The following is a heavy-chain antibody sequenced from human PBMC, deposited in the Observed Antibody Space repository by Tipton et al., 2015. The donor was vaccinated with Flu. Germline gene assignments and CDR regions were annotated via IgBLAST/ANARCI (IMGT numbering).Heavy chain of an antibody. CDR3: ARSLYSSGWYTPGGYFDY. V-gene: IGHV4-34*01. CDR2: INHSGST. CDR1: GGSFSGYY. Sequence: TLSLTCAVYGGSFSGYYWSWIRQPPGKGLEWIGEINHSGSTNYNPSLKSRVTISVDTSKNQFSLKLSSVTAADTAVYYCARSLYSSGWYTPGGYFDYWGQGTLVTVSS. J-gene: IGHJ4*02. D-gene: IGHD6-19*01.